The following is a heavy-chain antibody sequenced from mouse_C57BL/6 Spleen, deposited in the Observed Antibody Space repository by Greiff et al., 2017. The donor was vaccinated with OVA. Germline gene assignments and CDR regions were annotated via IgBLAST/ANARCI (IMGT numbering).Heavy chain of an antibody. Sequence: EVQLMESGGGLVKPGGSLKLSCAASGFTFSDYGMHWVRQAPEKGLEWVAYISSGSSTIYYADTVKGRFTISRDNAKNTLFLQMTSLRSEDTAMYYCATYDYFFYAMDYWGQGTSVTVSS. CDR2: ISSGSSTI. CDR1: GFTFSDYG. J-gene: IGHJ4*01. CDR3: ATYDYFFYAMDY. D-gene: IGHD2-4*01. V-gene: IGHV5-17*01.